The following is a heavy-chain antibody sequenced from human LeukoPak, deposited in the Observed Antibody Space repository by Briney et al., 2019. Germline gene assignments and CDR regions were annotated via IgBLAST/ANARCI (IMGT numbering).Heavy chain of an antibody. CDR1: GGTFSSYA. CDR3: ARDSTFLRHAFDI. Sequence: SVKVSCKASGGTFSSYAISWVRQAPGQGLEWMGRIIPIFGTANYAQKFQGRVTITTDESTSTAYMELSSLRSEDTAVYYCARDSTFLRHAFDIWGQGTMVTVSS. V-gene: IGHV1-69*05. J-gene: IGHJ3*02. CDR2: IIPIFGTA.